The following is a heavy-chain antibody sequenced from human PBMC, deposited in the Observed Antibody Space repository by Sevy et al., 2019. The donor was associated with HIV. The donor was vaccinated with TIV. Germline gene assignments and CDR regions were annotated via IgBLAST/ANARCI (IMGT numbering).Heavy chain of an antibody. CDR1: EFTFSSYA. D-gene: IGHD3-16*02. J-gene: IGHJ4*02. CDR3: ARTVGLRLGELSFDY. V-gene: IGHV3-30-3*01. CDR2: ISYDGSNK. Sequence: GGSLRLSCAASEFTFSSYAMHWVRQAPGKGLEWVAVISYDGSNKYYADSVKGRFTISRDNSKNTLYLQMNSLRAEDTAVYYCARTVGLRLGELSFDYWGQGTLVTVSS.